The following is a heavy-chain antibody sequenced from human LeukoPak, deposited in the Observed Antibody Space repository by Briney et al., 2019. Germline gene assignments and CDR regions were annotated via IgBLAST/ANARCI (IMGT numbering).Heavy chain of an antibody. Sequence: GGSLRLSCAASGFPFSSHWLSWFRQSPGKGLEWVANIKQDGSEKYYVDSVKGRFTISRDNAKNSQYLQMNSLRAEDTAVYYCARVRRAGDSSSLRHPGFYYMDVWGKGTTVTVSS. V-gene: IGHV3-7*01. CDR3: ARVRRAGDSSSLRHPGFYYMDV. D-gene: IGHD6-13*01. CDR1: GFPFSSHW. J-gene: IGHJ6*03. CDR2: IKQDGSEK.